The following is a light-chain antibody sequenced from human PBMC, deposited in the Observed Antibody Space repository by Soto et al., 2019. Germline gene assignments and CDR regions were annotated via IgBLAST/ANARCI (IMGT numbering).Light chain of an antibody. CDR3: QQYESTPPT. CDR1: QSVLYSSNNKNY. J-gene: IGKJ2*01. Sequence: DIVMTQSPDSLAVSLGERATINCKSSQSVLYSSNNKNYLAWYQQRPGQPPKLLIYWASTRESGVPDRFSCSGSGTDITLTITSLQAEDVAVYYCQQYESTPPTFGQGTKLEIK. V-gene: IGKV4-1*01. CDR2: WAS.